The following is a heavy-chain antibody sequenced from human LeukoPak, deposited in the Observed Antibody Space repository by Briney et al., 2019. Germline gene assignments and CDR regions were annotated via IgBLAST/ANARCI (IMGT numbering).Heavy chain of an antibody. CDR2: INTDGSST. CDR1: GFTFSSYW. CDR3: ARERLPDDY. V-gene: IGHV3-74*01. Sequence: GGSLRLSCAASGFTFSSYWMHWVRQAPGKGLVWISRINTDGSSTTYADSVKGRFTISRDNAKNSLYLQMNSLRAEDTAVYYCARERLPDDYWGQGTLVTVSS. D-gene: IGHD4-11*01. J-gene: IGHJ4*02.